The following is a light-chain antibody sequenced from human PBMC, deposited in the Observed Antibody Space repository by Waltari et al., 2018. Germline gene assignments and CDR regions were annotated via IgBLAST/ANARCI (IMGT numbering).Light chain of an antibody. CDR2: GNS. Sequence: QSVLTQPPSVSGAPGQRVTISCTGSSSNIGAGYDVHWYQQLPGTAPKLHIYGNSNRASGVPGRFSGSKSGTSASLAITGLQAEDEADYYCQSYDSSLSGSVFGGGTKLTVL. J-gene: IGLJ2*01. CDR3: QSYDSSLSGSV. CDR1: SSNIGAGYD. V-gene: IGLV1-40*01.